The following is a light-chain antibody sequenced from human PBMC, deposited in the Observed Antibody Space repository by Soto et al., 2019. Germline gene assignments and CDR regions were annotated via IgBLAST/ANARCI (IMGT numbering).Light chain of an antibody. J-gene: IGKJ2*01. CDR1: QRVTNNY. Sequence: EIVLTQSPGTLSLSPGERVTLSCRASQRVTNNYLTWYQQKPGQAPRLLIFGASTRATGIPDRFSGSGSGTDVTVTISSLEPEDFALYYCQQYGSSQFTFGQGTKLEIK. CDR3: QQYGSSQFT. CDR2: GAS. V-gene: IGKV3-20*01.